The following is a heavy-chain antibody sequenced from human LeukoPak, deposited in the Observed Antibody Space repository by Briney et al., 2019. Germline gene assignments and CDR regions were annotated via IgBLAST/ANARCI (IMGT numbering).Heavy chain of an antibody. J-gene: IGHJ6*03. D-gene: IGHD6-6*01. V-gene: IGHV3-7*01. CDR2: IKQDGSEK. CDR1: GFTFSSYL. CDR3: ARPARPYYYYYMDV. Sequence: GGSLRLSCAASGFTFSSYLMSWVRQAPGKGLDWVANIKQDGSEKYYVDSVKGRFTISRDNAKNSLYLQMNSLRAEDTAVYYCARPARPYYYYYMDVWGKGTTVTVSS.